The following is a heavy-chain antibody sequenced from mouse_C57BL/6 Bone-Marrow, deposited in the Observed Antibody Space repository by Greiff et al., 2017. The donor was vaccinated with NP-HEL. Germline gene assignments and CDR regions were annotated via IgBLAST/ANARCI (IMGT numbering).Heavy chain of an antibody. Sequence: QVQLQQPGAELVGPGSSVTLSCKASGYTFTSYWMHWVKQRPIQGLDWIGNIHPSDSETHYNQQFKDKATLTVDKSSSTAYMQLSSLTSEDSAVYYCAREGIYYYGSSSVYFDYWGQGTTLTVSS. CDR1: GYTFTSYW. V-gene: IGHV1-52*01. D-gene: IGHD1-1*01. CDR3: AREGIYYYGSSSVYFDY. J-gene: IGHJ2*01. CDR2: IHPSDSET.